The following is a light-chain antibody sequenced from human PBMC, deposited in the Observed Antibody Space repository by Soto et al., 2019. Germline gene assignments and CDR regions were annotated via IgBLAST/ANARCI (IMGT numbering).Light chain of an antibody. CDR3: QYYGSSPWT. J-gene: IGKJ1*01. CDR2: SAF. CDR1: QSVSSNY. V-gene: IGKV3-20*01. Sequence: EIVLTQSPGTLSLSPGERGTLSCRASQSVSSNYLAWYQQKPGQAPRLLIYSAFSSATGIPDRFSGSGSGTDFTLTISSLEPEDVAGYYCQYYGSSPWTFGQGTKVEIK.